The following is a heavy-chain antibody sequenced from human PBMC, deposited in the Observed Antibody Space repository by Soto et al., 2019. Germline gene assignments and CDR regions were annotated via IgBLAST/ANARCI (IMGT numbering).Heavy chain of an antibody. CDR2: ISAYNGNT. CDR3: AREEYYDFWSGTTTYYYYMDV. D-gene: IGHD3-3*01. J-gene: IGHJ6*03. V-gene: IGHV1-18*01. CDR1: GYTFTNYG. Sequence: GASVKVSCKASGYTFTNYGISWVRQAPGQGLEWMGWISAYNGNTNYAQKLQGRVTMTTDTSTSTAYMQLRSLRSDDTAVYYCAREEYYDFWSGTTTYYYYMDVWGKGTTVTVSS.